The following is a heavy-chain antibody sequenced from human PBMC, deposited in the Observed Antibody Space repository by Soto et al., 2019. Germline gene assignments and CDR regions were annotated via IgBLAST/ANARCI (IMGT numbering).Heavy chain of an antibody. CDR2: IWYDGSNK. V-gene: IGHV3-33*01. D-gene: IGHD3-22*01. CDR3: ARDSSTYYYDSSGHGLDY. Sequence: GGSLRLSCAASGFTFSSYGMHWVRQAPGKGLEWVAVIWYDGSNKYYADSVKGRFTISRDNSKNTLYLQMNSLRAEDTAVYYCARDSSTYYYDSSGHGLDYWGQGP. J-gene: IGHJ4*02. CDR1: GFTFSSYG.